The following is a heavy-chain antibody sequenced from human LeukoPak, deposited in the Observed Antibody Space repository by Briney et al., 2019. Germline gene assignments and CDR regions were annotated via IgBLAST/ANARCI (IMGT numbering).Heavy chain of an antibody. V-gene: IGHV1-69*13. J-gene: IGHJ4*02. D-gene: IGHD3-22*01. CDR2: IIPIFGTA. CDR1: GGTFSSYA. CDR3: ARAGYSYDSSGYHNFDY. Sequence: SVKVSCKASGGTFSSYAISWVRQAPGQGLEWMGGIIPIFGTANYAQKFQGRVTITADESASTAYMELSSLRSEDTAVYYCARAGYSYDSSGYHNFDYWGQGTLVTVSS.